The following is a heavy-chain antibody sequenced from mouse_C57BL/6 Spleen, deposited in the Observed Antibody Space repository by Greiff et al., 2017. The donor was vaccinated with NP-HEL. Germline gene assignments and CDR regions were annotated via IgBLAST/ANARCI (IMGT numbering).Heavy chain of an antibody. Sequence: QVQLKESGAELARPGASVKLSCKASGYTFTSYGISWVKQRTGQGLEWIGEIYPRSGNTYYNEKFKGKATLTADKSSSTAYMELRSLTSEDSAVYFCARDYSKEFAYWGQGTLVTVSA. J-gene: IGHJ3*01. CDR3: ARDYSKEFAY. CDR1: GYTFTSYG. D-gene: IGHD2-5*01. V-gene: IGHV1-81*01. CDR2: IYPRSGNT.